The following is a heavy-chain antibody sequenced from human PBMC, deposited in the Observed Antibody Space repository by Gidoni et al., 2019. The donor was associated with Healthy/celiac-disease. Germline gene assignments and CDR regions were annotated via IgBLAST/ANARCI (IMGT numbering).Heavy chain of an antibody. D-gene: IGHD5-18*01. CDR2: INHSGST. Sequence: QVQLQQWGAGLLKPSETLSLTCAVYGGSFSGYYWSWIRQPPGKGLEWIGEINHSGSTNSNPSLKSRVTISVDTSKNQFSLKLSSVTAADTAVYYCARGRGGRSYGYSLDYWGQGTLVTVSS. CDR1: GGSFSGYY. V-gene: IGHV4-34*01. CDR3: ARGRGGRSYGYSLDY. J-gene: IGHJ4*02.